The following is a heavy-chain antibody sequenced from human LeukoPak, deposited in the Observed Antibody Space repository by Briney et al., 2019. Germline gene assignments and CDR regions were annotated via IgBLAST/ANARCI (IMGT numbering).Heavy chain of an antibody. J-gene: IGHJ4*02. D-gene: IGHD6-19*01. Sequence: SETLSLTCTVSGGSLSSYYWSWIRQPPGKGLEWIGYIYSSGNTNYNPSLKSRVTISVVTSKNQFSLKLTSVTAADTAVYYCARQGGWYHDYWGQGTLVTVSS. CDR2: IYSSGNT. V-gene: IGHV4-59*08. CDR1: GGSLSSYY. CDR3: ARQGGWYHDY.